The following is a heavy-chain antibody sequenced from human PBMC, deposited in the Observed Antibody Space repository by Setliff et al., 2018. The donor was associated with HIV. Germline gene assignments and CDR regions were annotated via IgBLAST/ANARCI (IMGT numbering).Heavy chain of an antibody. CDR3: ARPTTGLGGGAAFDI. Sequence: SETLSLTCTVSGGSIRSHYWSWIREPPGKGLEWIGYIYYSGSTNYNPSLKSRVTISVDTSKNQFSLRLNSVTAADTAVYYCARPTTGLGGGAAFDIWGQGTMVTVSS. D-gene: IGHD2-8*01. CDR1: GGSIRSHY. J-gene: IGHJ3*02. V-gene: IGHV4-59*08. CDR2: IYYSGST.